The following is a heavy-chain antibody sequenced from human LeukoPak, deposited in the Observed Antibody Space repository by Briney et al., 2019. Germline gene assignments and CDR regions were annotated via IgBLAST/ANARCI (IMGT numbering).Heavy chain of an antibody. CDR2: IRYDGSNK. D-gene: IGHD3-10*01. CDR3: YTYYYGSGSYYDY. Sequence: GGSLRLSCAASGFTFSSYGMHWVRQAPGKGLEWVAFIRYDGSNKYYADSVKGRFTISRDNSKNTLYLQMNSLRAEDAAVYYCYTYYYGSGSYYDYWGRGTLVTVSS. J-gene: IGHJ4*02. V-gene: IGHV3-30*02. CDR1: GFTFSSYG.